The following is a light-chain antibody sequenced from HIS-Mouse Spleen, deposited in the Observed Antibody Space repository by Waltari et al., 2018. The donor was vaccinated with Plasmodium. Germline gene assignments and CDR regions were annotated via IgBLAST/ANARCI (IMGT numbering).Light chain of an antibody. CDR1: HGIRND. CDR3: LQDYNYPYT. V-gene: IGKV1-6*01. CDR2: AAS. J-gene: IGKJ2*01. Sequence: AIQMTQSPASLSASVGDRLTITCRASHGIRNDLGWYQQKPGKAPKLLISAASSLQSGVPSRFSGSGSGTDFTLTISSLQPEDFATYYCLQDYNYPYTFGQGTKLEIK.